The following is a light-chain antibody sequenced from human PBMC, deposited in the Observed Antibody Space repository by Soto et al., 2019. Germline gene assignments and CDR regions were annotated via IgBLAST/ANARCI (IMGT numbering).Light chain of an antibody. V-gene: IGLV2-14*01. CDR3: TSFSISXAYL. Sequence: QSALTQPASVSGSPVQSITISCTGTSSDVGGYDYFSWYQLHPGKSPKLMVFEVSNRPSGFSYRFSGSKSGNTASLTISGLEAEDEADYFCTSFSISXAYLFGSGTKV. J-gene: IGLJ1*01. CDR2: EVS. CDR1: SSDVGGYDY.